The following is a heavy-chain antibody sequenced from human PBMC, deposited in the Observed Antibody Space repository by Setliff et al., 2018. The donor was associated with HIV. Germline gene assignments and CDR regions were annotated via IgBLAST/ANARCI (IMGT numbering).Heavy chain of an antibody. CDR2: VHYNGNDK. CDR1: GFTLSTYG. Sequence: LRLSCATSGFTLSTYGMHWVRQAPGKGLEWVARVHYNGNDKFYVDSVKGRFTISRDNSENTLYLQMDGLRAEDTAVYYCAKDKGGYNWNYFDYWGPGTQVTVSS. D-gene: IGHD1-20*01. J-gene: IGHJ4*02. V-gene: IGHV3-30*02. CDR3: AKDKGGYNWNYFDY.